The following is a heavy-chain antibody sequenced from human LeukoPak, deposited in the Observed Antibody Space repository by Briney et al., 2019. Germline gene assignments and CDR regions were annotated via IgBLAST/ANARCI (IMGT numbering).Heavy chain of an antibody. V-gene: IGHV3-48*02. CDR3: ATSVWDY. D-gene: IGHD6-19*01. CDR1: GFMFYDYG. J-gene: IGHJ4*02. Sequence: GGSLRLSCAASGFMFYDYGMNWVRQAPGRGLEWVSYISSSSSSTHYADSVQGRFSIFRDNAKNSLYLQLSGLRDEDTAVYYCATSVWDYWGQGTLVTVSS. CDR2: ISSSSSST.